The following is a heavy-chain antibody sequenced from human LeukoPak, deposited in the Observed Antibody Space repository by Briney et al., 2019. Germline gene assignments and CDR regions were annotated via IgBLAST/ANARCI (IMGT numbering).Heavy chain of an antibody. CDR1: GFSFSNAW. Sequence: GGSLRLSCAASGFSFSNAWMNWVRQAPGKGLEWVAVIWYDGSNKYYADSVKGRFTISRDNSKNTLYLQMNSLRAEDTAVYYCARGSGYSSDLIYFDYWGQGTLVTVSS. J-gene: IGHJ4*02. D-gene: IGHD6-19*01. CDR3: ARGSGYSSDLIYFDY. CDR2: IWYDGSNK. V-gene: IGHV3-33*08.